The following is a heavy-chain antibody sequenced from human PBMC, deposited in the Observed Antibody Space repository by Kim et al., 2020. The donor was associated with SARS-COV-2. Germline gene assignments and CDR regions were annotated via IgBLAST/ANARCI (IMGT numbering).Heavy chain of an antibody. CDR1: GYTFTSYY. J-gene: IGHJ6*01. Sequence: ASVKVSCKASGYTFTSYYMHWVRQAPGQGLEWMGIINTSGGSTSYAQKFQGRVTMTRDTSTSTVYMELSSLRSEDTAVYYCARDLLTTVTTNYSILYYYYGIDVWGQGTTVTVSS. CDR3: ARDLLTTVTTNYSILYYYYGIDV. V-gene: IGHV1-46*01. D-gene: IGHD4-17*01. CDR2: INTSGGST.